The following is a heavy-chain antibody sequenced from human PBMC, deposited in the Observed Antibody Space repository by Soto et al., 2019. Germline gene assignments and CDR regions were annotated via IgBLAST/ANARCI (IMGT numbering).Heavy chain of an antibody. J-gene: IGHJ6*02. D-gene: IGHD3-10*01. V-gene: IGHV4-39*01. CDR1: SCPLGSSSYY. CDR2: IFYSGST. Sequence: TSETLSLTCTFSSCPLGSSSYYWGWIRQPPGKGLEWIGSIFYSGSTYYNPSLKSRVTISVDTSKNQFSLEVSSVTAADTAVYYCARHFYGYYYAMDVWGQGTTVTVSS. CDR3: ARHFYGYYYAMDV.